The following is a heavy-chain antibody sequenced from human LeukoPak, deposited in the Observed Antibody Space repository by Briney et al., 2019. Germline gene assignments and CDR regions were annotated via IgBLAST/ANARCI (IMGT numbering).Heavy chain of an antibody. CDR3: ARGLEFIVATPPYFAPHLLSWYFDL. D-gene: IGHD5-12*01. Sequence: PSETLSLTCTVSGGSISSYYWSWIRQPPGKGLEWIGYIYYSGSTNYNPSLKSRVTISVDTSKNQFSLKLSSVTAADTAVYYCARGLEFIVATPPYFAPHLLSWYFDLWGRGTLVTVSS. CDR1: GGSISSYY. V-gene: IGHV4-59*12. J-gene: IGHJ2*01. CDR2: IYYSGST.